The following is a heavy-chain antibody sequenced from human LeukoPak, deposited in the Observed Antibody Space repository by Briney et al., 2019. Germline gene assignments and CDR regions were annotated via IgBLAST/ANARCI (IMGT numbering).Heavy chain of an antibody. J-gene: IGHJ4*02. Sequence: QPGGSLRLSCAASRFTFSSYAMSWVRQAPGKGLEWLSGISGSGGSTYYADSVKGRFTISRDNSKNTLYLQMNSLRAEDTAVYYCATLYGSGSPFQYWGQGTLVTVSS. CDR1: RFTFSSYA. D-gene: IGHD3-10*01. V-gene: IGHV3-23*01. CDR2: ISGSGGST. CDR3: ATLYGSGSPFQY.